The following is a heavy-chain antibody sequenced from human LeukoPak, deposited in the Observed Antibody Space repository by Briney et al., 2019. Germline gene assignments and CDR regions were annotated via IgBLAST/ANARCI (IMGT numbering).Heavy chain of an antibody. Sequence: GGSLRLSCAASGFTFSSSWMIWVRQAPGKGLEWVANIKEDGDETYYVDSVKGRFTISRDNAKNSLHLQMNSLRVEDTAVYFCGKYEMDVWGPGTTVTVSS. D-gene: IGHD3-3*01. J-gene: IGHJ6*02. CDR2: IKEDGDET. V-gene: IGHV3-7*01. CDR1: GFTFSSSW. CDR3: GKYEMDV.